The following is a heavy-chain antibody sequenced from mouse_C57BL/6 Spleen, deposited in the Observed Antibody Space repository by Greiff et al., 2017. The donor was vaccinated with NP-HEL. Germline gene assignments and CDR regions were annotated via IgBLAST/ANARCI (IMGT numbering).Heavy chain of an antibody. CDR3: ARDYYYGSSYDYAMDY. D-gene: IGHD1-1*01. CDR2: ISDGGSYT. V-gene: IGHV5-4*01. CDR1: GFTFSSYA. J-gene: IGHJ4*01. Sequence: EVKLMESGGGLVKPGGSLKLSCAASGFTFSSYAMSWVRQTPEKRLEWVATISDGGSYTYYPDNVKGRFTISRDNAKNNLYLQMSHLKSEDTAMYYCARDYYYGSSYDYAMDYWGQGTSVTVSS.